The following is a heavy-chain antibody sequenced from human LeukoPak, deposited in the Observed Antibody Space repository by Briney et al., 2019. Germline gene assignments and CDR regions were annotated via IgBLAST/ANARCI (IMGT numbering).Heavy chain of an antibody. D-gene: IGHD2-15*01. CDR1: GGSISSSSYY. Sequence: SETLSLTCTVSGGSISSSSYYWGWIRQPPGKGLEWIGSIYYSGSTYYNPSLKSRVTISVDTSKNQFSLKLCSVTAADTAVYYCARQGPYCSGGSCYSHAFDIWGQGTMVTVSS. V-gene: IGHV4-39*01. CDR3: ARQGPYCSGGSCYSHAFDI. J-gene: IGHJ3*02. CDR2: IYYSGST.